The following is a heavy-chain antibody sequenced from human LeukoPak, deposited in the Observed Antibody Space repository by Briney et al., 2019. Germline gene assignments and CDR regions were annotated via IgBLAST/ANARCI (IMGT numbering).Heavy chain of an antibody. J-gene: IGHJ4*02. CDR1: GFTFSSYE. D-gene: IGHD2-2*02. V-gene: IGHV3-48*03. CDR3: ARDPPCTSTRCYSLVFDY. Sequence: GGSLRLSCAASGFTFSSYEMNWVRQAPGKGLEWVSYISSSGTTIYYTDSVKGRFTISRDNAKNSLYLQMNSLRAEDTAVYYGARDPPCTSTRCYSLVFDYWGQGTLVTVSS. CDR2: ISSSGTTI.